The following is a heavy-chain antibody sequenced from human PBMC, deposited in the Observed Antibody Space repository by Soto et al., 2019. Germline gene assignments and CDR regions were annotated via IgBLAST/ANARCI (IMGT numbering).Heavy chain of an antibody. D-gene: IGHD3-16*01. CDR1: GFTFSSFA. CDR2: ISSSGGAT. Sequence: PGGSLRLSCAVSGFTFSSFAMSWVRQAPGKGLEWVSIISSSGGATYYADSVKGRFTISRDNSKNTLYLQINSLRAEDTAVHYCARDHSYACDYWGQGTLVTVSS. V-gene: IGHV3-23*01. J-gene: IGHJ4*02. CDR3: ARDHSYACDY.